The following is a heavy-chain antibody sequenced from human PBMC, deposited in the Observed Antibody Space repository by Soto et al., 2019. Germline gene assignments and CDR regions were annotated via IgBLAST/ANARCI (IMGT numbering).Heavy chain of an antibody. CDR1: GFTFSSYA. D-gene: IGHD5-12*01. CDR3: AKDRGYSGYGEFGS. CDR2: ISGSAGGT. V-gene: IGHV3-23*01. J-gene: IGHJ4*02. Sequence: GGSLRLSCAASGFTFSSYAMSWVRQAPGKGLEWVSAISGSAGGTYYADSVKGRFTISRDNSKNTLYLQMSSLRAEDTAVYYCAKDRGYSGYGEFGSWGQGTLVTVSS.